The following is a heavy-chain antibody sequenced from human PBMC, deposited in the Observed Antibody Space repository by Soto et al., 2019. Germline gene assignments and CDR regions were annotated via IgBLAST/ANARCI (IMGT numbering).Heavy chain of an antibody. CDR1: GFTVSSNY. D-gene: IGHD4-4*01. V-gene: IGHV3-53*04. CDR2: IYSGGST. Sequence: EVQLVESGGGLAQPGGSLRLSCAASGFTVSSNYMSWVRQAPGKGLEWVSVIYSGGSTYYADSVKGRFTISRHNSKNTLYLQMNSLRAEDTAVYYCASMTTVTYYYYYYMDVWGKGTTVTVSS. J-gene: IGHJ6*03. CDR3: ASMTTVTYYYYYYMDV.